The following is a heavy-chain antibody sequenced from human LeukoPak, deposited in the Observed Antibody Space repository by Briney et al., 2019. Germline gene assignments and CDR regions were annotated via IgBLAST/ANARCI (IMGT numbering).Heavy chain of an antibody. V-gene: IGHV3-23*01. CDR3: AKVQYSSGWYFDY. D-gene: IGHD6-19*01. Sequence: GGSLRLSCAASGFIFTTYWMSWVRQAPGKGLEWVSAISGSGGSTYYADSVKGRFTISRDNSKNTLYLQMNSLRAEDTAVYYCAKVQYSSGWYFDYWGQGTLVTVSS. CDR1: GFIFTTYW. CDR2: ISGSGGST. J-gene: IGHJ4*02.